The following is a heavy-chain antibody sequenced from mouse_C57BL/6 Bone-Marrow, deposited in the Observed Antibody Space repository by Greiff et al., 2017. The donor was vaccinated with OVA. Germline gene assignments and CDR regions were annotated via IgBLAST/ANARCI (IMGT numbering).Heavy chain of an antibody. D-gene: IGHD4-1*01. CDR1: GYTFTSYW. Sequence: VQLQQPGAELVMPGASVKLSCKASGYTFTSYWMHWVKQRPGQGLEWIGEIDPSDSYTNYNQKFKGKSTLTVDKSSSTAYMQFSSLTSEDSAVYYCAPELAWFAYWGQGTLVTVSA. CDR3: APELAWFAY. CDR2: IDPSDSYT. V-gene: IGHV1-69*01. J-gene: IGHJ3*01.